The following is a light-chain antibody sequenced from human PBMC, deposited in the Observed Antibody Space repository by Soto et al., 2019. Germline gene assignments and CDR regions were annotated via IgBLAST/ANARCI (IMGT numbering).Light chain of an antibody. V-gene: IGKV1-8*01. CDR3: QQLNFYPFT. Sequence: AIRMTQSPSSLSASTGDRVTITCRASQGISSYLAWYQQKPGKAPKLLIYAASTLQSGVPSRFSGSGSGTDFTLTISSLQPEDFATYFCQQLNFYPFTFGPGTKVDI. J-gene: IGKJ3*01. CDR2: AAS. CDR1: QGISSY.